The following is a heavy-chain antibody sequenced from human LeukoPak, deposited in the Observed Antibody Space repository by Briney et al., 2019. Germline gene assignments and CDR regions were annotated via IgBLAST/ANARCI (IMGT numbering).Heavy chain of an antibody. CDR3: ASHQGILGVWGSYPNDAFDI. V-gene: IGHV3-48*01. Sequence: GGSLRLSCAASGFTFSSYSMNWVRQAPGKGLEWVSYISRSSSTLYYADSVKGRFTISRDNAKNSLYLQMNSLRAEDTAVYYCASHQGILGVWGSYPNDAFDIWGQGTMVTVSS. CDR1: GFTFSSYS. D-gene: IGHD3-16*02. J-gene: IGHJ3*02. CDR2: ISRSSSTL.